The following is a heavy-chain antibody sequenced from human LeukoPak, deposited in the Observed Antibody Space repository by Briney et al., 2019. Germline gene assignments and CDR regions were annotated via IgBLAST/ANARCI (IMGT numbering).Heavy chain of an antibody. Sequence: GGSLRLSCAASGFTFSDYYMSWIRQTPGKGLEWVSDISDSSGYKNYADSLKGRFTISRDNAKNSVYLQMNSLSAEDTAVYYCARQGLYDSSDFWTFQHWGQGTLVTVSS. CDR1: GFTFSDYY. CDR2: ISDSSGYK. CDR3: ARQGLYDSSDFWTFQH. V-gene: IGHV3-11*06. J-gene: IGHJ1*01. D-gene: IGHD3/OR15-3a*01.